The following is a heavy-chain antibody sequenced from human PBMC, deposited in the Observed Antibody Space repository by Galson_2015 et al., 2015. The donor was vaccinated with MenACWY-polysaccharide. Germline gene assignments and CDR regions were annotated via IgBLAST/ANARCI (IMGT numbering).Heavy chain of an antibody. V-gene: IGHV1-69*13. Sequence: SVKVSCKASGGTFSSYAFVWVRQAPGQGLEWMGRIIPFLGTTDYTQKLQGRVTLTADESTRTIYMELSSLMSEDTAVYCCGRVRQQLGPRSFTFYYYMDVWGKGTAVTVSS. D-gene: IGHD6-13*01. CDR3: GRVRQQLGPRSFTFYYYMDV. J-gene: IGHJ6*03. CDR1: GGTFSSYA. CDR2: IIPFLGTT.